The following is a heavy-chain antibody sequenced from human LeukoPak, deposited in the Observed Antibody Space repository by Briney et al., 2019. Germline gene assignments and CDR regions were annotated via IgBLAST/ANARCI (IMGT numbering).Heavy chain of an antibody. V-gene: IGHV4-59*01. Sequence: PSETLSLTCTVSGGSISSYYWSWVRQPPGKGLEWIGYIYYSGSTNYSPSLKSRVTISVDTSKNQFSLRLSSVTAADTAVYYCARDGPLTTGAFDIWGQGTMVTVSS. CDR3: ARDGPLTTGAFDI. D-gene: IGHD1-14*01. CDR2: IYYSGST. CDR1: GGSISSYY. J-gene: IGHJ3*02.